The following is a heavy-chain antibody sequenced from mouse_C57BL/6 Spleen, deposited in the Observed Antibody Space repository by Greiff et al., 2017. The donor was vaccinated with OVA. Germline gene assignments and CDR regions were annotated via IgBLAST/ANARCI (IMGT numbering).Heavy chain of an antibody. CDR3: ARSLTAQALFDY. CDR2: IYPGSGNT. D-gene: IGHD3-2*02. CDR1: GYTFTDYY. V-gene: IGHV1-76*01. Sequence: QVQLQQSGAELVRPGASVKLSCKASGYTFTDYYINWVKQRPGQGLEWIARIYPGSGNTYYNEKFKGKATLTAEKSSSTAYMQLSSLTSEDSAVYFCARSLTAQALFDYWGQGTTLTVSS. J-gene: IGHJ2*01.